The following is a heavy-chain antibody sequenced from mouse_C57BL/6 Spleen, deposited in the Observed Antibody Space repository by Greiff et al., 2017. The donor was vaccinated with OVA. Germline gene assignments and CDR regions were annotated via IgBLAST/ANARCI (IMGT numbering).Heavy chain of an antibody. V-gene: IGHV1-59*01. J-gene: IGHJ3*01. CDR1: GYTFTSYW. CDR2: IDPSDSYT. D-gene: IGHD4-1*01. CDR3: AGTGEFAY. Sequence: QVQLQQPGAELVRPGTSVKLSCKASGYTFTSYWMHWVKQRPGQGLEWIGVIDPSDSYTKYNQKFKGKATLTVDTSSSTAYMQLSSLTSEYSAVYYCAGTGEFAYWGQGTLVTVSA.